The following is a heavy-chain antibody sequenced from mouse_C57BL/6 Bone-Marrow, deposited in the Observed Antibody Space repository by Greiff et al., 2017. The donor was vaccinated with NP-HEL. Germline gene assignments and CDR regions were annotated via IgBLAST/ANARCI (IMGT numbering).Heavy chain of an antibody. D-gene: IGHD3-2*02. CDR3: ARGLRLRRNYAMDY. V-gene: IGHV1-64*01. J-gene: IGHJ4*01. Sequence: VQLQQSGAELVKPGASVKLSCKASGYTFTSYWMHWVKQRPGQGLEWIGMIHPNSGSTNYNEKFKSKATLTVDKSSSTAYMQLSSLTSEDSAVYYCARGLRLRRNYAMDYWGQGTSVTVSS. CDR1: GYTFTSYW. CDR2: IHPNSGST.